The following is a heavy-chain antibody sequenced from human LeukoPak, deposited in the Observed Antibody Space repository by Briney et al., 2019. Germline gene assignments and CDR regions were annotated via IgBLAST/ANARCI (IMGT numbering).Heavy chain of an antibody. CDR1: GYTLTELS. CDR3: ATDGLGFGELSY. CDR2: FDPEDGET. J-gene: IGHJ4*02. Sequence: ASVKVSCKVSGYTLTELSMHWVRQAPGKGLEWMGGFDPEDGETIYAQKFQGRVTMTEDTSTDTAYMELSSLRSEGTAVYYCATDGLGFGELSYWGQGTLVTVSS. D-gene: IGHD3-10*01. V-gene: IGHV1-24*01.